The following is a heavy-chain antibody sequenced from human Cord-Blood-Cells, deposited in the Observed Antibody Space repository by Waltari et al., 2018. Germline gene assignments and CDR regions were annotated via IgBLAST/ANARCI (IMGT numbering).Heavy chain of an antibody. CDR3: ARQYCSGGSCYEYFQH. CDR2: IDYSGST. J-gene: IGHJ1*01. Sequence: QLQLQESGPGLVKPSETLSLTCTVSGGSISSSSYYWGWIRKPPGKGLEWIGSIDYSGSTYYNPSLKSRVTISVDTSKNQFSLKLSSVTAADTAVYYCARQYCSGGSCYEYFQHWGQGTLVTVSS. D-gene: IGHD2-15*01. V-gene: IGHV4-39*01. CDR1: GGSISSSSYY.